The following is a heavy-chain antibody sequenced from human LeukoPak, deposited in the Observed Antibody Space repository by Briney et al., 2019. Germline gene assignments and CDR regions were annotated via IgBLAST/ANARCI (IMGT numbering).Heavy chain of an antibody. CDR3: ARGRLYGSWFDP. CDR2: ISSSGSTI. D-gene: IGHD4-17*01. V-gene: IGHV3-48*03. Sequence: PGGSLRLSCAASGFTFSSYEMNWVRQAPGKGLEWVSYISSSGSTIYYADSVKGRFTISGDNAKNSLYLQMNSLRAEDTAVYYCARGRLYGSWFDPWGQGTLVTVSS. CDR1: GFTFSSYE. J-gene: IGHJ5*02.